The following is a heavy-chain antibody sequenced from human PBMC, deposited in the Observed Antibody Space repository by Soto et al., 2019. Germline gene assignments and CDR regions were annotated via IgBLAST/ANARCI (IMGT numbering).Heavy chain of an antibody. Sequence: SETLSLTCAVYGGSFSGYYWSWIRQPPGKGLEWIGEINHSGSTNYNPSLKSRVTISVDTSKNQFSLKLSSVTAADTAVYYCARESGTMIVVGPRSYGMDVWGQGTTVTVSS. CDR2: INHSGST. D-gene: IGHD3-22*01. V-gene: IGHV4-34*01. J-gene: IGHJ6*02. CDR1: GGSFSGYY. CDR3: ARESGTMIVVGPRSYGMDV.